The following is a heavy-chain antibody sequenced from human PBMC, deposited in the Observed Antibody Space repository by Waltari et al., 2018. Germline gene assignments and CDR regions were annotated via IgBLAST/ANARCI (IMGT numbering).Heavy chain of an antibody. D-gene: IGHD6-25*01. CDR3: ASGRAFDI. Sequence: QVQLVQSGAEVKKPGASVKVSCKVSGYTLTELSMHWVRQAPGKGLEWMGGFDPEDGETIYAQKFQGRVTITRNTSISTAYMELSSLRSEDTAVYYCASGRAFDIWGQGTMVTVSS. CDR1: GYTLTELS. CDR2: FDPEDGET. V-gene: IGHV1-24*01. J-gene: IGHJ3*02.